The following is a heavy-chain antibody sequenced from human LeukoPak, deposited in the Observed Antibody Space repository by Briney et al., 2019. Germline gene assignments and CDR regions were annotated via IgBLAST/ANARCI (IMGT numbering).Heavy chain of an antibody. CDR3: ARDPYSGSYFGIRAFDI. CDR1: GGSISSYY. V-gene: IGHV4-4*07. J-gene: IGHJ3*02. D-gene: IGHD1-26*01. Sequence: SETLSLTCTVSGGSISSYYWSWIRQPAGKGLEWIGRIYTSGSTNYNPSLKSRVTMSVDTSKNQFSLKLISVTAADTAVYYCARDPYSGSYFGIRAFDIWGQGTMVTVSS. CDR2: IYTSGST.